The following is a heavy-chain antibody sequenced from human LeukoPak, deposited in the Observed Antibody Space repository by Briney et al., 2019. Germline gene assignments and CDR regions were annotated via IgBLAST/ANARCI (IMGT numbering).Heavy chain of an antibody. CDR2: ISYDGSNK. J-gene: IGHJ5*02. V-gene: IGHV3-30-3*01. Sequence: GRSLRLSCAASGFTFSSYAMHWVRQAPGKGLGWGAVISYDGSNKYYADSVKGRFTISRDNSKNTLYLQMNSLRAEDTAVYYCARDYSNYYGTFDPWGQGTLVTVSS. D-gene: IGHD3-10*01. CDR1: GFTFSSYA. CDR3: ARDYSNYYGTFDP.